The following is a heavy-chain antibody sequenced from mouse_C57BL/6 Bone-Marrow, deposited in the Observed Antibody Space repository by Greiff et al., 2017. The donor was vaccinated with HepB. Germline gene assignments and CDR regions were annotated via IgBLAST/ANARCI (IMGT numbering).Heavy chain of an antibody. CDR3: ARQDSDGSSDY. V-gene: IGHV1-76*01. J-gene: IGHJ2*01. D-gene: IGHD1-1*01. CDR1: GYTFTDYY. CDR2: IYPGSGNT. Sequence: QVQLQQSGAELVRPGASVKLSCKASGYTFTDYYINWVKQRPGQGLEWIARIYPGSGNTYYNEKFKGKATLTAEKSSSTAYMQLSSLTSEDSAVYFCARQDSDGSSDYWGQGTTLTVSS.